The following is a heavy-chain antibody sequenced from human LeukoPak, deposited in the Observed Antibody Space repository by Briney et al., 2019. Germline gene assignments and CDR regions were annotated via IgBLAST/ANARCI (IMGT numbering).Heavy chain of an antibody. J-gene: IGHJ4*02. Sequence: PGGSLRLSCAASGFSFSSYDMHWVRQAPGKGLEWVASFRYDGTNKYYADSVKGRFTISRDNSKNTLYLQMNSLRAEDTSVYYSARARNNYDGSGYSALDYWGQGTLVTVSA. CDR1: GFSFSSYD. CDR2: FRYDGTNK. CDR3: ARARNNYDGSGYSALDY. V-gene: IGHV3-30*02. D-gene: IGHD3-22*01.